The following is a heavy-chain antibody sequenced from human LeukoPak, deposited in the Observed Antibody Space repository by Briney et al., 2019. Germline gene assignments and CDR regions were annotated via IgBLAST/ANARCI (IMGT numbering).Heavy chain of an antibody. CDR2: ISDSGTT. CDR3: ARDFMVRGDQVNYYYYYMDV. D-gene: IGHD3-10*01. CDR1: GGSISNYY. Sequence: SETLSLTCTVSGGSISNYYWSWIRQPPGKGLEWIGYISDSGTTNYNPSLKSRVTTSLDTSKNQFSLQLRSVTAADTAVYHCARDFMVRGDQVNYYYYYMDVWGTGATITVSS. V-gene: IGHV4-59*01. J-gene: IGHJ6*03.